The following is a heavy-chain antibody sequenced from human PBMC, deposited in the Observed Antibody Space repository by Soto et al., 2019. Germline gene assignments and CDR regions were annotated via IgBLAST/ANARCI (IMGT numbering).Heavy chain of an antibody. V-gene: IGHV4-59*08. D-gene: IGHD2-21*01. CDR2: IYYSGST. J-gene: IGHJ5*02. Sequence: SETLSLTCTVSGGSISSYYWSWIRQPPGKGLEWIGYIYYSGSTNYNPSLKSRVTISVDTSKNQFSLKLSSVTAADTAVYYCARVGHINWFDPWGQGTLVTVSS. CDR1: GGSISSYY. CDR3: ARVGHINWFDP.